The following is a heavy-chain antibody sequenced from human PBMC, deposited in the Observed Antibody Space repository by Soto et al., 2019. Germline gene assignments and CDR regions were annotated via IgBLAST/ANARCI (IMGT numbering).Heavy chain of an antibody. Sequence: QITLKEAGPTLVKPTQTLTLTCSFSGFSLITSGVGVGWIRQPPGKALEGLALIYWDDDKGYSTSLKSRLNITKDPSKEQVVITMNSMDPADTATYYCAHTMAPRIFDYWGQGILVTVSS. CDR2: IYWDDDK. V-gene: IGHV2-5*02. CDR1: GFSLITSGVG. J-gene: IGHJ4*02. CDR3: AHTMAPRIFDY.